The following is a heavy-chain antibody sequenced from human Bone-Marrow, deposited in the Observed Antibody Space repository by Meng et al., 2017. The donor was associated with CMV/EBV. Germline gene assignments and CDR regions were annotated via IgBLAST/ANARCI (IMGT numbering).Heavy chain of an antibody. J-gene: IGHJ6*02. CDR3: VREPDYYGMDV. Sequence: GESLKIACAASGFTFSTYDVHWVRQAPGKGLEWVAFLRFGGSNKSPADSVRGRFTISRDSSKNTLYLRMNSLGAEDTAVYYCVREPDYYGMDVWGQGTTVTVSS. V-gene: IGHV3-30*02. CDR2: LRFGGSNK. CDR1: GFTFSTYD.